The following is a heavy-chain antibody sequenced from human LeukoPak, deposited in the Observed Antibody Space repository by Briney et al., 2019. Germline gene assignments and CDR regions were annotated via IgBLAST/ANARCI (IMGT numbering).Heavy chain of an antibody. CDR3: ASAVTVTTFGY. V-gene: IGHV4-59*05. D-gene: IGHD4-11*01. CDR1: GGSISSYY. J-gene: IGHJ4*02. Sequence: SETLSLTRTVSGGSISSYYWSWIRQPPGKGLEWIGSIYYSGDTYYNPSLKSRVTISVDTSKNQFSLKLSSVTAADTAVFYCASAVTVTTFGYWGQGTLVTVSS. CDR2: IYYSGDT.